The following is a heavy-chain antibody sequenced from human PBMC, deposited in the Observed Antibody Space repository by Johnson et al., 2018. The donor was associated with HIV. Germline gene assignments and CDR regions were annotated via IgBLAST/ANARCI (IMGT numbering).Heavy chain of an antibody. Sequence: VQLVESGGGLVQPGESLRLSCAAFGFSFSTYAMHWVRQAPGKGLAYVSAISNNGGGTFYVDSVKGRFTISRDNSKNTLYLQMGSLRAEDTAVYYCARVITMIVVVIGDIWGQGTMVTVSS. D-gene: IGHD3-22*01. CDR3: ARVITMIVVVIGDI. V-gene: IGHV3-64*07. CDR1: GFSFSTYA. J-gene: IGHJ3*02. CDR2: ISNNGGGT.